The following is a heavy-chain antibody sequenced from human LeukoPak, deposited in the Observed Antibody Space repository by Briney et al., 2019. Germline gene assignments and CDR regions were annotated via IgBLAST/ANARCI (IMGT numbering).Heavy chain of an antibody. Sequence: GGSLRLSCAASGFMFSTNDMSWVRQAPGKGLEWVSAISGSGEGTTYDDSVEGRFTISRDNSKNTLYLQMNSLRAEDTAVYYCAKAVGQWSFDLWGRGALVTVSS. CDR1: GFMFSTND. J-gene: IGHJ2*01. V-gene: IGHV3-23*01. CDR2: ISGSGEGT. CDR3: AKAVGQWSFDL.